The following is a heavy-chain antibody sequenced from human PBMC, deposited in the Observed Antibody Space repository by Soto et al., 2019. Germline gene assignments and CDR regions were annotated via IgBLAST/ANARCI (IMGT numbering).Heavy chain of an antibody. D-gene: IGHD3-10*01. V-gene: IGHV1-69*04. Sequence: QVQLVQSGAEVKRPGSSVKVSCKASGDTFNFYSINWVRQAPGLGLEWMGRVNPILSMSNYAQRFQGRVTMTADKSTNTAYMELSGLRSEDTAIYYCATSYGSGYRAFDFWGQGALLTVSS. CDR2: VNPILSMS. CDR3: ATSYGSGYRAFDF. CDR1: GDTFNFYS. J-gene: IGHJ4*02.